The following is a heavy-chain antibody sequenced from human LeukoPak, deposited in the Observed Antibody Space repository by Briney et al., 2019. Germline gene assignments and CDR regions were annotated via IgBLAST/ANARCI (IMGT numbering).Heavy chain of an antibody. CDR2: IYYSGST. CDR1: GGSISSYY. Sequence: SETLSLTCTVSGGSISSYYWSWIRQPPGKGLEWIGYIYYSGSTNYNPSLKSRVTISVDTSKNQFSLNLSSVTAADTAVYYCARAVTYNWFDPWGQGTLVTVSS. D-gene: IGHD2-21*02. CDR3: ARAVTYNWFDP. J-gene: IGHJ5*02. V-gene: IGHV4-59*01.